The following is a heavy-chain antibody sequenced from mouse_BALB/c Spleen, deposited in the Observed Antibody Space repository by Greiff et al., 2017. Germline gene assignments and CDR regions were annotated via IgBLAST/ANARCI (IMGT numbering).Heavy chain of an antibody. J-gene: IGHJ2*01. CDR2: ISSGGST. D-gene: IGHD1-1*01. CDR1: GFTFSSYA. Sequence: EVKLMESGGGLVKPGGSLKLSCAASGFTFSSYAMSWVRQTPEKRLEWVASISSGGSTYDPDSVKGRFTISRDNARNILYLQMSSLRSEDTAMYYCARGGATVVATKVGYYFDYWGQGTTLTVSS. V-gene: IGHV5-6-5*01. CDR3: ARGGATVVATKVGYYFDY.